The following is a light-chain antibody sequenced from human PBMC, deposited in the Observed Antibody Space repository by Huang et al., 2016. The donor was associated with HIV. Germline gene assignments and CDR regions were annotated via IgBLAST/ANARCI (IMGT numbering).Light chain of an antibody. V-gene: IGKV3-20*01. CDR1: QSVSRSY. CDR2: GAS. J-gene: IGKJ5*01. Sequence: EIVLTQSPGTLSLSPGERATLSCRASQSVSRSYLAWYQQKPGQAPRLLIYGASRMATGLPDRFSCSGSGTDFTLTISRLEPEDFAVYYCQQYGSSPPVTFGQGTRLEIK. CDR3: QQYGSSPPVT.